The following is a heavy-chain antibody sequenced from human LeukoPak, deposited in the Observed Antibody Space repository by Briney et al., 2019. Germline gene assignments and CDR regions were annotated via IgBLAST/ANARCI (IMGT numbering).Heavy chain of an antibody. CDR2: ISSSSSYI. Sequence: GGSLRLSCAASGFTFSSYSMNWVRQAPGKGLEWVSSISSSSSYIYYADSVKGRFTISRDNAKNSLYLQMNSLRAEDTAEYYCARVWYSSGQTDYWGQGTLVTVSS. V-gene: IGHV3-21*01. D-gene: IGHD6-19*01. CDR3: ARVWYSSGQTDY. CDR1: GFTFSSYS. J-gene: IGHJ4*02.